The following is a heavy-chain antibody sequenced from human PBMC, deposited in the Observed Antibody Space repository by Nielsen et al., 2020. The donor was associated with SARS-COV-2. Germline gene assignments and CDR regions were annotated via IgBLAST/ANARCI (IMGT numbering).Heavy chain of an antibody. CDR3: AASKSGYYFDL. CDR2: IWYDGSNK. J-gene: IGHJ4*02. D-gene: IGHD6-13*01. V-gene: IGHV3-33*01. CDR1: GFTFSSYG. Sequence: GGSLRLSCAASGFTFSSYGMHWVRQAPGKGLEWVAVIWYDGSNKYYADSVKGRFTISRDSFKNTLYLQMNSLRAEDTAVYYCAASKSGYYFDLWGQGTLVTVSS.